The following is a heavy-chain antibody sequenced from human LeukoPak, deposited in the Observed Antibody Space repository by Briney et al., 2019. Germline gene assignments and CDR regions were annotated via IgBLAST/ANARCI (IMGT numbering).Heavy chain of an antibody. Sequence: SETLSLTCTVSGGSISSYYWSWIRQPAGKGLEWIGRIYTSGSTNYNPSLKSRVTMSVDTSKNQFSLKLSSVTAADTAVYYCARVTTTYYYGSGSYAAYYYYYMDVWGKGTTVTISS. J-gene: IGHJ6*03. V-gene: IGHV4-4*07. CDR3: ARVTTTYYYGSGSYAAYYYYYMDV. CDR1: GGSISSYY. D-gene: IGHD3-10*01. CDR2: IYTSGST.